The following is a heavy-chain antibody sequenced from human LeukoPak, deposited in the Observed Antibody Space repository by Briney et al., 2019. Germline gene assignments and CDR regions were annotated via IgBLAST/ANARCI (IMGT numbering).Heavy chain of an antibody. D-gene: IGHD6-19*01. CDR2: IYYSGNT. CDR3: ARRVAVATNRNKDYYYYGMDV. V-gene: IGHV4-59*08. CDR1: GGSISSYY. J-gene: IGHJ6*02. Sequence: PSETLSLTCTVSGGSISSYYWSWIRQPPGKGLEWIGYIYYSGNTNYNPSLKSRVTISVDTSKNQFSLKLSSVTAADTAVYYCARRVAVATNRNKDYYYYGMDVWGQGTTVTVSS.